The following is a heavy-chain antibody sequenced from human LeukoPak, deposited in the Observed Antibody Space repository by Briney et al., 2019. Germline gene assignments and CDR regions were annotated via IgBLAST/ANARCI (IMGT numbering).Heavy chain of an antibody. V-gene: IGHV3-23*01. CDR2: ISGSGGST. Sequence: GGSLRLSCAASGFTFSSYAMSWVRQAPGKGLEWVSAISGSGGSTYYADSVKGRFTISRDNSKNTLYLQMNSLRTEDTAVYYCAKDHDSSGYYYGWFDPWGQGTLVTVSS. D-gene: IGHD3-22*01. J-gene: IGHJ5*02. CDR3: AKDHDSSGYYYGWFDP. CDR1: GFTFSSYA.